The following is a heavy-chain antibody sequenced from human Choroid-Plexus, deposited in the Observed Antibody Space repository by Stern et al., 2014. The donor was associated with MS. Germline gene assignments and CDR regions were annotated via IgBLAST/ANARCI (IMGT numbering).Heavy chain of an antibody. Sequence: VQLVASGGGLVKPGGSLSLSCAASGFTFSDYFMTWIRQAPGKGLERVAYISSGGSNIYYADSVKGRFTVSRDNANNSLDLQMHSLRAEDTAVYYCARCNVPRKAYSMDVWGQGTTVTVSS. V-gene: IGHV3-11*01. CDR1: GFTFSDYF. CDR3: ARCNVPRKAYSMDV. D-gene: IGHD2/OR15-2a*01. J-gene: IGHJ6*02. CDR2: ISSGGSNI.